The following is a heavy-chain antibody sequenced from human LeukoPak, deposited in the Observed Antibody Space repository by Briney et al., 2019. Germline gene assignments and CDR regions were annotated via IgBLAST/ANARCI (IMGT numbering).Heavy chain of an antibody. CDR3: AKAMGVITIFGVVSGYFDY. D-gene: IGHD3-3*01. J-gene: IGHJ4*02. CDR1: GFTFDDYA. Sequence: PGRSLRLSCAASGFTFDDYAMHWVRQAPVKGLEWVSGISWNSGSIGYADSVKGRFTISRDNAKNSLYLQMNSLRAEGTALYYCAKAMGVITIFGVVSGYFDYWGQGTLVTVSS. CDR2: ISWNSGSI. V-gene: IGHV3-9*01.